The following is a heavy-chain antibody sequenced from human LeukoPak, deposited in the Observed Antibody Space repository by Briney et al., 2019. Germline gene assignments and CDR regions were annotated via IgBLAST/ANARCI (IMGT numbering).Heavy chain of an antibody. CDR1: GFTFSSHW. CDR2: IKEDGHEK. J-gene: IGHJ4*02. V-gene: IGHV3-7*01. D-gene: IGHD4-17*01. Sequence: LAGGSLRLSCAGSGFTFSSHWMGWVRQAPGKGPEWLANIKEDGHEKYYVDSVQGRFTISRDNAKNSLFLQMDSLRAEDTAVYFCARHGYYVFDYWGQGTLVTVSS. CDR3: ARHGYYVFDY.